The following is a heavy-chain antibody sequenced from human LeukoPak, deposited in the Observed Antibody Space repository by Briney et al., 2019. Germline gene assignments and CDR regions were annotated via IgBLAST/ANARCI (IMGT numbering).Heavy chain of an antibody. V-gene: IGHV1-46*01. Sequence: GASVKVSCKASGYTFTSYYMHWVRQAPGQGLEWMGIINPSGGSTSYAQKFQGRVTMTRDTSTSTVYMELSSLRSEDTAVYYCASPAHIVVVTAMDYYGMDVWGQGTTVTVSS. CDR1: GYTFTSYY. J-gene: IGHJ6*02. D-gene: IGHD2-21*02. CDR2: INPSGGST. CDR3: ASPAHIVVVTAMDYYGMDV.